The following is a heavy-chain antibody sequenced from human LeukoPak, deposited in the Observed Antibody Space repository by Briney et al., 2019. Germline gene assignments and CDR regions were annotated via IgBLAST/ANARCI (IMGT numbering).Heavy chain of an antibody. CDR1: GFTFSSYS. D-gene: IGHD2-2*01. CDR3: ARVRGGGYCSSTSCYGEFDY. CDR2: ISSSSSYI. J-gene: IGHJ4*02. V-gene: IGHV3-21*01. Sequence: GGSLRLSCAASGFTFSSYSVNWVRQAPGKGLEWVSSISSSSSYIYYADSVKGRFTIPRDNAKNSLYLQMNSLRAEDTAVYYCARVRGGGYCSSTSCYGEFDYWGQGTLVTVSS.